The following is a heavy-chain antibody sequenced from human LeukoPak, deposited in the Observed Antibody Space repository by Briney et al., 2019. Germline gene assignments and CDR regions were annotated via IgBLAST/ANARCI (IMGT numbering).Heavy chain of an antibody. CDR1: GGSISSYY. D-gene: IGHD3-10*01. Sequence: PSETLSLTCTVSGGSISSYYWSWIRQPPGREMEWIASINYGGTTYYNPSLKSRVTISVDTSKNQFSLRLSSVTAADTAVYLCARYVVSGAGRYYFDYWGQGSLVTVSS. J-gene: IGHJ4*02. V-gene: IGHV4-59*04. CDR2: INYGGTT. CDR3: ARYVVSGAGRYYFDY.